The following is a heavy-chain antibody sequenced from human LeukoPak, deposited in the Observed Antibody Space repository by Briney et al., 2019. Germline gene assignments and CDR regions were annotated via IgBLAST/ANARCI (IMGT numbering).Heavy chain of an antibody. CDR2: LKRKGGST. CDR3: ASGQGYGDYAFDF. J-gene: IGHJ4*02. CDR1: GFTFDDYG. V-gene: IGHV3-20*04. D-gene: IGHD4-17*01. Sequence: PGGSLRLSCTASGFTFDDYGMAWVRQAPGKGLEWVSGLKRKGGSTGYADSVKGRFTIFRDNTKNSLYLQMNYLRAEDTALYYCASGQGYGDYAFDFWGQGTQVTVPS.